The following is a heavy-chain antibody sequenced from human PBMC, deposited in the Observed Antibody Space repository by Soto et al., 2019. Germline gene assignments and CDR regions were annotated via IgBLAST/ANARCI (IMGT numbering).Heavy chain of an antibody. CDR1: GFTFNTSW. CDR3: ALSHTVTTDY. Sequence: PGGSLRLSCAASGFTFNTSWMHWVRQAPGKGLVWVSRIYAAGSSTSCADSVMGRFTVSRDNAKNTLYLQMNSLRAEDTAVYYCALSHTVTTDYWGQGTLVTVSS. D-gene: IGHD4-17*01. V-gene: IGHV3-74*01. J-gene: IGHJ4*02. CDR2: IYAAGSST.